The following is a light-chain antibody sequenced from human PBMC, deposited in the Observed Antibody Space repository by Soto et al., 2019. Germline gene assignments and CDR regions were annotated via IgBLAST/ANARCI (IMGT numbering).Light chain of an antibody. CDR3: QTWGTGMV. CDR1: SGHSRYA. Sequence: QLVLTQSPSASASLGASVKLTCTVSSGHSRYAIAWHQQQPEKGPRFLMKVNSDGSHSKGDGIPDRFSGSSSGAERYLTISSLQSEDEADYYCQTWGTGMVFGGGTQLTVL. V-gene: IGLV4-69*01. CDR2: VNSDGSH. J-gene: IGLJ2*01.